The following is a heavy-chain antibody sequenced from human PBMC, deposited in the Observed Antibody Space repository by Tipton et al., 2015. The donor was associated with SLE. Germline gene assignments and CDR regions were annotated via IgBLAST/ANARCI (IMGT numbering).Heavy chain of an antibody. J-gene: IGHJ4*02. CDR3: TRGSVVAAFTWDFDF. CDR1: GFSVSNNY. D-gene: IGHD2-15*01. V-gene: IGHV3-49*04. CDR2: IRSKAYTGAT. Sequence: SLRLSCGASGFSVSNNYMSWVRPAPGKGLGWVAIIRSKAYTGATEYAASVKGRFTISRDDSKSIAYLQMNSLRIEDTAVYYCTRGSVVAAFTWDFDFWGQGTLVTVSS.